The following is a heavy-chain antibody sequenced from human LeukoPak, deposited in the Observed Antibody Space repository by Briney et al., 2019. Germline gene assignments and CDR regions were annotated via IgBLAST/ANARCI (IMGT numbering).Heavy chain of an antibody. CDR1: GGSISSYY. J-gene: IGHJ6*02. CDR2: IYYSGST. V-gene: IGHV4-59*01. Sequence: SETLSPTCTVSGGSISSYYWSWIRQPPGKGLEWIGYIYYSGSTNYNPSLKSRVTISVDTSKNQFSLKLSSVTAADTAVYYCARGDYYYGMDVWGQGTTITVSS. CDR3: ARGDYYYGMDV.